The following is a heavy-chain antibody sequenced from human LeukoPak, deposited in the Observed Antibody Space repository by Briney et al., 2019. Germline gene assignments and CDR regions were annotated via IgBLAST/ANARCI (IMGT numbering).Heavy chain of an antibody. J-gene: IGHJ6*02. CDR2: IYPGDSDT. CDR1: GYRFSGYW. Sequence: GESLKISCKGSGYRFSGYWIAWVRQVPGKGLEWMGIIYPGDSDTRYSPSFEGQVTISADTSISTAYLQWNSLQASGTAMFYCARLDTAMILGMDVWGQGTTVTVSS. V-gene: IGHV5-51*01. D-gene: IGHD5-18*01. CDR3: ARLDTAMILGMDV.